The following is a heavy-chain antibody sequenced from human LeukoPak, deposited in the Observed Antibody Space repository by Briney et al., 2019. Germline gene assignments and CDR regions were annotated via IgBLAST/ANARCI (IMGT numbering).Heavy chain of an antibody. CDR1: GYTFTGYY. D-gene: IGHD7-27*01. CDR2: INPNSGGT. J-gene: IGHJ4*02. Sequence: ASVKVSCKASGYTFTGYYMHWVRQAPGQGLEWMGWINPNSGGTNYAQKFQGRVTMTRDTSISTACMELSRLRSDDTAVYYCARDLYGLTGDSYYFDYWGQGTLVTVSS. V-gene: IGHV1-2*02. CDR3: ARDLYGLTGDSYYFDY.